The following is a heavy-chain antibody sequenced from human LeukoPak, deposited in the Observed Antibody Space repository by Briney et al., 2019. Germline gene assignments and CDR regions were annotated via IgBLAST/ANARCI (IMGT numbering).Heavy chain of an antibody. Sequence: GGSLRLSCAASGFTFSSYSMSWVRQAPGKGLEWVSAISGSGGSTYYADSVKGRFTISRDNSKNTLYLQMNSLRAEDTAVYYCATWGPHDYGDYVLVYWGQGTLVTVSS. V-gene: IGHV3-23*01. CDR2: ISGSGGST. CDR1: GFTFSSYS. D-gene: IGHD4-17*01. J-gene: IGHJ4*02. CDR3: ATWGPHDYGDYVLVY.